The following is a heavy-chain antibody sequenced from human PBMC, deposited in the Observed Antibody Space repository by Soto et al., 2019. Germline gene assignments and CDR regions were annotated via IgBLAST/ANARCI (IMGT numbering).Heavy chain of an antibody. V-gene: IGHV3-23*01. CDR2: IGGSGVHT. D-gene: IGHD3-16*01. Sequence: EVQLLESGGGLVQPGGSLRLSCAASGFTFSSYTMSWVRQPPGKGLEWVSAIGGSGVHTYYVDSVKGRFTISRDNSKSTLYLQMNSLRAEDTAAYFCAKGSGAFRPYDFDYWGQGTLVTVSS. CDR3: AKGSGAFRPYDFDY. CDR1: GFTFSSYT. J-gene: IGHJ4*02.